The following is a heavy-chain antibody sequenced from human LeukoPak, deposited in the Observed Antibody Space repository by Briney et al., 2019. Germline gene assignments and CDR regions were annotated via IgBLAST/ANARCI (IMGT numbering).Heavy chain of an antibody. CDR1: GGSFSGYY. J-gene: IGHJ6*02. CDR3: ARGRREDIVLMVYAIPPAGFDP. Sequence: SETLSLTCAVYGGSFSGYYWSWIRQPPGKGLEWIGEINHSGSTNYNPSLKSRVTISVDTSKNQFSLKLSSVTAADTAVYYCARGRREDIVLMVYAIPPAGFDPWGQGTTVSVSS. D-gene: IGHD2-8*01. CDR2: INHSGST. V-gene: IGHV4-34*01.